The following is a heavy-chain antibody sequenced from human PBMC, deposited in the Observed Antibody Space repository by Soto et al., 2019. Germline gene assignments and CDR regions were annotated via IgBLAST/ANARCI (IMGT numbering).Heavy chain of an antibody. Sequence: EVPLVESGGGLVQPGGSLRLSCAASGFSFTNYSMNWVRQAPGKGLEWVSYISRSSSVIYYADSVKGRFTISRDNAKNSLFLQMNSLRDEDTAVYYCARGRYCSGGSCYYDYWGQGTLVTVSS. V-gene: IGHV3-48*02. D-gene: IGHD2-15*01. CDR2: ISRSSSVI. CDR1: GFSFTNYS. J-gene: IGHJ4*02. CDR3: ARGRYCSGGSCYYDY.